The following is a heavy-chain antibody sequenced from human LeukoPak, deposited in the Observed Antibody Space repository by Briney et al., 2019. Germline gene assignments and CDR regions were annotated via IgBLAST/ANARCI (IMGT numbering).Heavy chain of an antibody. Sequence: SETLSLTCTVSGGSTSSYFWSWIRQPPGKGLEWIGYIYYSGSTKYNPSLKSRVTISVDTSKNQFSLKLRSVTAADTAVYYCAREYCSGGSCHFDYWGQGTLVTVSS. CDR1: GGSTSSYF. CDR3: AREYCSGGSCHFDY. V-gene: IGHV4-59*01. J-gene: IGHJ4*02. CDR2: IYYSGST. D-gene: IGHD2-15*01.